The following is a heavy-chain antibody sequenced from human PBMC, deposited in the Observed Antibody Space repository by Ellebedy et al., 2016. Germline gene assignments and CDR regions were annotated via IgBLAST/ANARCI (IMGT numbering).Heavy chain of an antibody. Sequence: GESLKISXAASGFTFSNSAMSWVRQAPGKGLEWVSGISGSGGTTYYADSVKGRFTISRDNSKNTLYLQMNSLRAEDTAVYYCAKESVGAFDYWGQGTLVTVSS. V-gene: IGHV3-23*01. J-gene: IGHJ4*02. CDR1: GFTFSNSA. CDR3: AKESVGAFDY. CDR2: ISGSGGTT.